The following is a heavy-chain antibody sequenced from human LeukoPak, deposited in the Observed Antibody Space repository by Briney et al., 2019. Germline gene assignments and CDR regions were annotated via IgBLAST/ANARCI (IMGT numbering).Heavy chain of an antibody. V-gene: IGHV3-21*01. CDR2: ISSSSSYI. J-gene: IGHJ4*02. CDR1: GFTFSSYA. CDR3: ARVSGDGFYYFDY. D-gene: IGHD3-10*01. Sequence: GGSLRLPCAASGFTFSSYAMSWVRQAPGKGLEWVSSISSSSSYIYYADSVKGRFTISRDNAKNSLYLQMNSLRAEDTAVYYCARVSGDGFYYFDYWGQGTLVTVSS.